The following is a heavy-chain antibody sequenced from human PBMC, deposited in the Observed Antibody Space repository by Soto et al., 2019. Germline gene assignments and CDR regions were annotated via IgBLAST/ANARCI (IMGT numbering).Heavy chain of an antibody. J-gene: IGHJ6*02. D-gene: IGHD6-13*01. CDR1: GFTFSSYG. CDR3: ARVRSSSFYGMDV. CDR2: IWYDGSNK. Sequence: QVQLVESGRGVVQPGRSLRLSCAASGFTFSSYGMHWVRQAPGKGLEWVAVIWYDGSNKYYADSVKGRFTISRDNSKNTLYLQMNSLRAEDTAVYYCARVRSSSFYGMDVWGQGTTVTVSS. V-gene: IGHV3-33*01.